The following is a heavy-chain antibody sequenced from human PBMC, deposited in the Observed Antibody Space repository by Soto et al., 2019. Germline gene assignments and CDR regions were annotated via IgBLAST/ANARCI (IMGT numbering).Heavy chain of an antibody. CDR1: GGSFSGYY. Sequence: QVQLQQWGAGLLKPSETLSLTCAVYGGSFSGYYWRWIRQPPGKGLEWIGEINHSGSTNYNPSLQSRVTISVDTSKNQFSLKLSSVTAADTAVYYCARGRKYCSITSCYLSWFDPWGQGTLVTVSS. D-gene: IGHD2-2*01. J-gene: IGHJ5*02. CDR2: INHSGST. CDR3: ARGRKYCSITSCYLSWFDP. V-gene: IGHV4-34*01.